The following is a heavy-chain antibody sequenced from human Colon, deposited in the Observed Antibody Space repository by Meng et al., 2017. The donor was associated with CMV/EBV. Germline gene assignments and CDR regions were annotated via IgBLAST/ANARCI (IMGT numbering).Heavy chain of an antibody. CDR2: IYSSGNT. J-gene: IGHJ3*02. CDR3: ARGTHILTNSGPTDVFDI. Sequence: SETLSLTCTVSGYSITTGYYWGWVRQSPGKGLEWIGYIYSSGNTNYNPSLKSRVTISIDTSKSQFSLKLRSVTAADTAVYYCARGTHILTNSGPTDVFDIWGQGTMVTVSS. CDR1: GYSITTGYY. V-gene: IGHV4-38-2*02. D-gene: IGHD3-9*01.